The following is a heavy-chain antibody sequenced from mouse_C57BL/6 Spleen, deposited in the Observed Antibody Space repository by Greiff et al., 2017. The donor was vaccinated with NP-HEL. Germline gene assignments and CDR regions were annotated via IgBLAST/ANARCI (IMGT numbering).Heavy chain of an antibody. CDR1: GFTFSDYG. J-gene: IGHJ1*03. Sequence: EVHLVESGGGLVKPGGSLKLSCAASGFTFSDYGMHWVRQAPEKGLEWVAYISSGSSTIYYADTVKGRFTISRDNAKNTLFLQMTSLRSEDTAMYYCARCNYVGWYFDVWGTGTTVTVSS. V-gene: IGHV5-17*01. D-gene: IGHD2-1*01. CDR2: ISSGSSTI. CDR3: ARCNYVGWYFDV.